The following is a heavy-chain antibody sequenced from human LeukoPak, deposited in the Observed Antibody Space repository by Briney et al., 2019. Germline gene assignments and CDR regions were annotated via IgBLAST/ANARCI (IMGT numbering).Heavy chain of an antibody. Sequence: GGSLRLSCAASGFTFNNAWMSWVRQAPGKGLEWVGRIKSKADGGTTDYAAPVKGRFTISRDDSKNTLYLQMNSLKTEDTAVYYCTSLGYCSGGSCVWGQGTLVTVSS. J-gene: IGHJ4*02. D-gene: IGHD2-15*01. V-gene: IGHV3-15*01. CDR3: TSLGYCSGGSCV. CDR1: GFTFNNAW. CDR2: IKSKADGGTT.